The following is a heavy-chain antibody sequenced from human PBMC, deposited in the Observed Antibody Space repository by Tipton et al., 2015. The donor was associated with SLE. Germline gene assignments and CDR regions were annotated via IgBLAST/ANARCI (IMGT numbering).Heavy chain of an antibody. Sequence: TLSLTCTVSGGSISGYYWSWIRQPPGKGLEWIGYIYYSGSTNYNPSLKSRVTISVDTSKNQFSLKLSSVTAADTAVYYCARAGGYYYGSGSSDYFDYWGQGTLVTVSS. CDR1: GGSISGYY. J-gene: IGHJ4*02. V-gene: IGHV4-59*01. D-gene: IGHD3-10*01. CDR2: IYYSGST. CDR3: ARAGGYYYGSGSSDYFDY.